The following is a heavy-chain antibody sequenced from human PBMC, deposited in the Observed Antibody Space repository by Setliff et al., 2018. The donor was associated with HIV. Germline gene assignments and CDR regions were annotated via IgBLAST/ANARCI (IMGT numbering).Heavy chain of an antibody. CDR1: GYTFTNYD. Sequence: ASVKVSCKASGYTFTNYDINWVRQAAGQGLEWMAWMNPNTGNTGYAQKFRGRVTLTRNTSISTAYLELSSLRSEDTAMYYCARYEGVMTYAAYPLGHWGQGTQVTVSS. CDR2: MNPNTGNT. V-gene: IGHV1-8*02. CDR3: ARYEGVMTYAAYPLGH. J-gene: IGHJ4*02. D-gene: IGHD3-16*01.